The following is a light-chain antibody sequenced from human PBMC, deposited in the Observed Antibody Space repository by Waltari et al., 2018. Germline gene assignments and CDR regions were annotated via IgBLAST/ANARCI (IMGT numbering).Light chain of an antibody. CDR2: AAS. CDR1: QGISSY. CDR3: HQLNSYPIT. J-gene: IGKJ5*01. Sequence: ILLTQSPSFLSASVADRVTITCRASQGISSYLAWCQQKPGKAPKLLIYAASTLQSGVPSRFSGSGSGTEFTLTISSLQPEDFATYYCHQLNSYPITFGQGTRLEIK. V-gene: IGKV1-9*01.